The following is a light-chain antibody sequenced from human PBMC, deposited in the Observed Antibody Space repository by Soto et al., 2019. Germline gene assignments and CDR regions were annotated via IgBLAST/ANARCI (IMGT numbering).Light chain of an antibody. Sequence: EIVMTQSPATLSVSPGERATLSCRASQSVSSNLAWYQQKPGQAPRLLIYGASTRATGIPARFSGSGSGTEFTLTISSLHYEEFAVYYCQQYNNWPPWTFGQGTKVEIK. CDR1: QSVSSN. CDR3: QQYNNWPPWT. CDR2: GAS. V-gene: IGKV3-15*01. J-gene: IGKJ1*01.